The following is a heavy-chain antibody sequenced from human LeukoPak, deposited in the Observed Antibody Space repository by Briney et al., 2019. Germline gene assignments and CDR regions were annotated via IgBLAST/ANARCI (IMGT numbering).Heavy chain of an antibody. CDR1: GGSISSSSYY. V-gene: IGHV4-39*07. CDR3: ARDRKWERLIGAFNV. D-gene: IGHD1-26*01. CDR2: IYYSGST. J-gene: IGHJ3*01. Sequence: PSETLSLTCTVSGGSISSSSYYWGWIRQPPGKGLEWIGGIYYSGSTYYNPSLKSRVTISVDTSKNQFSLKLSSVTAADTAVYYCARDRKWERLIGAFNVWGQGTMVTVS.